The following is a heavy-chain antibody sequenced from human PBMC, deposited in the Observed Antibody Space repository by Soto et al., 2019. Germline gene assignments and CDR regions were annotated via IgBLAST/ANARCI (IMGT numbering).Heavy chain of an antibody. CDR2: IYPSGAT. CDR1: GASISTRGYT. Sequence: QLQLQESGSRLVKPSETLSLTCAISGASISTRGYTWTWIRQSPGKGLEWIGYIYPSGATNYKPSLKSRVTISLEPSRNRFSLTVNSATAADTAVYYCARAVFSSVVDIDFWGQGTTVTVSS. D-gene: IGHD3-10*01. J-gene: IGHJ6*02. CDR3: ARAVFSSVVDIDF. V-gene: IGHV4-30-2*06.